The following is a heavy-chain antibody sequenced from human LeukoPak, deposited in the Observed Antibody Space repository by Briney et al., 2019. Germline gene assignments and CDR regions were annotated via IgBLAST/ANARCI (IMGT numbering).Heavy chain of an antibody. J-gene: IGHJ4*02. Sequence: SRRLSYAASGFTFSDFGILWVRQAPDQGLEWVALIWYDGSKKYYGDSVKCRFTISRDKTKNTPYLKLDSLRADYTAVYYFARAHSSSSTFDLWGQGTLVTVSS. V-gene: IGHV3-33*01. CDR2: IWYDGSKK. D-gene: IGHD6-6*01. CDR1: GFTFSDFG. CDR3: ARAHSSSSTFDL.